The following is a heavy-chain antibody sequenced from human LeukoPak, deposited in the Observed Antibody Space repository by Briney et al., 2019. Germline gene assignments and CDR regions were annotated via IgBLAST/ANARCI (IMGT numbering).Heavy chain of an antibody. V-gene: IGHV3-66*01. J-gene: IGHJ4*02. D-gene: IGHD4-23*01. CDR2: IYYGGST. CDR3: ATDSAHYGGNSGLDY. CDR1: GFIVKSNY. Sequence: GGSLRLSCAASGFIVKSNYMSWVRQVPGKGLEWVSVIYYGGSTYHADSVKGRFTTSRDNSRNTVYLQMNSLRAEDTAVYYCATDSAHYGGNSGLDYWGQGTLVTVSS.